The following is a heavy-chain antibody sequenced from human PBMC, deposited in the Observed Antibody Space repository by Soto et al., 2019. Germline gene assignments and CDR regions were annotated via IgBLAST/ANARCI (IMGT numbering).Heavy chain of an antibody. CDR1: GFTFSTYG. J-gene: IGHJ6*02. CDR3: ARDFTAGATYSGPSYYAMDV. V-gene: IGHV3-33*01. CDR2: IRYDGSNQ. Sequence: GGSLRLSCAASGFTFSTYGMHWVRQAPGKGLEWVAGIRYDGSNQYYADSVKGQFTISRDNSKNTLYRQMDSLRADDTAVYYCARDFTAGATYSGPSYYAMDVWGQGTTVTVSS. D-gene: IGHD1-26*01.